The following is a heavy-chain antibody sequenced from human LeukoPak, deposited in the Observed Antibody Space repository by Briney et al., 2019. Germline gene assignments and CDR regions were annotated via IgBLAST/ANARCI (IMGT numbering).Heavy chain of an antibody. CDR3: ARQGYDFWSGYPKYFDY. D-gene: IGHD3-3*01. Sequence: PSGTLSLTCAVYGGSFSGYYWSWIRQPPGKGLEWIGEINHSGSTNYNPSLKSRVTISVDTSKNQFSLKLSSVTAADTAVYYCARQGYDFWSGYPKYFDYWGQGTLVTVSS. V-gene: IGHV4-34*01. CDR1: GGSFSGYY. J-gene: IGHJ4*02. CDR2: INHSGST.